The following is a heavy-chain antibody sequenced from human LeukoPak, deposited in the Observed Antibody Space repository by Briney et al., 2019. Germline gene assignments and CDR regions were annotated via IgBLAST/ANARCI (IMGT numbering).Heavy chain of an antibody. CDR1: GFIFSSYW. CDR3: ARNHYYYYMDV. J-gene: IGHJ6*03. V-gene: IGHV3-74*01. Sequence: GGSLRLSFAASGFIFSSYWMHWVRQAPGKGLVWVSRINTDGSSTSYADSVKGRFTISRDNAKNTLYLQMNSLRAEDTAVYYCARNHYYYYMDVWGKGTTVTVSS. CDR2: INTDGSST.